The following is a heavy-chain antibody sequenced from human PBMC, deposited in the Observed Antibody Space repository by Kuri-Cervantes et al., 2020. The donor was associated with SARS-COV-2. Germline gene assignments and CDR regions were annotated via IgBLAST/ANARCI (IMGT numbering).Heavy chain of an antibody. V-gene: IGHV3-30-3*01. D-gene: IGHD7-27*01. CDR1: GFTFSSYA. J-gene: IGHJ4*02. CDR2: ISYDGSNK. Sequence: GESLKISCAASGFTFSSYAMHWVRQAPGKGLEWVAVISYDGSNKYYADSVKGRFTISRDNAKNSLYLQMSCLRAEDTALYYCARDLRLGKSLDYWGQGTLVTVSS. CDR3: ARDLRLGKSLDY.